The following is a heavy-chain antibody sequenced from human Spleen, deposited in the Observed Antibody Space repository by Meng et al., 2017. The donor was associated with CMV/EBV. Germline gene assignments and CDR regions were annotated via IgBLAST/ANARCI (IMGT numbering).Heavy chain of an antibody. Sequence: GGSLRLSCAASGFTVSNNYMSWVRQAPGKGLEWVSVIYSGGSTYYADSAKGRFTISRDNSKNTLYLQMNSLRAEDTAVYYCARAVAGTGGYVGSLGDYWGQGTLVTVSS. CDR3: ARAVAGTGGYVGSLGDY. CDR1: GFTVSNNY. CDR2: IYSGGST. J-gene: IGHJ4*02. V-gene: IGHV3-66*02. D-gene: IGHD6-19*01.